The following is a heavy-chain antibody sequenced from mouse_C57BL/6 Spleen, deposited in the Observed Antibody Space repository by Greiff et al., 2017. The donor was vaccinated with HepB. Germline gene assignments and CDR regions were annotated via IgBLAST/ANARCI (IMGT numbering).Heavy chain of an antibody. J-gene: IGHJ4*01. Sequence: EVMLVESEGGLVQPGSSMKLSCTASGFTFSDYYMAWVRQVPEKGLEWVANINYDGSSTYYLDSLKSRFIISRDNAKNILYLQMSSLKSEDTATYYCARGDGYYGEFAMDYWGQGTSVTVSS. D-gene: IGHD2-3*01. V-gene: IGHV5-16*01. CDR3: ARGDGYYGEFAMDY. CDR2: INYDGSST. CDR1: GFTFSDYY.